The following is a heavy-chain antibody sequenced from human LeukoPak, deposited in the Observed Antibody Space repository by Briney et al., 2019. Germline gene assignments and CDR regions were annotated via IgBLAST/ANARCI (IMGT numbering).Heavy chain of an antibody. V-gene: IGHV1-69*04. J-gene: IGHJ3*02. CDR1: GGTFSSYA. D-gene: IGHD3-22*01. CDR2: IIPILGIA. CDR3: ARGAPHYDSSHGAFDI. Sequence: ASVKVSCKASGGTFSSYAISWVRQAPGQGLEWMGRIIPILGIANYAQKFQGRVTITADKSTSTAYMELSSLRSEDTAVYYCARGAPHYDSSHGAFDIWGQGTMVTVSS.